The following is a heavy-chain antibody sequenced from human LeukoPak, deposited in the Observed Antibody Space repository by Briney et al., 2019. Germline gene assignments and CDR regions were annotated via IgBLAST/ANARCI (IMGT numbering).Heavy chain of an antibody. V-gene: IGHV1-2*02. D-gene: IGHD6-19*01. CDR3: ARDLGGSGWVG. J-gene: IGHJ4*02. Sequence: ASVKVSCKASGYTFTSYDINWVRQAPGQGLEWMGWINPNSGGTNYAQKFQGRVTMTRDTSISTAYMELSRLRSDDTAVYYCARDLGGSGWVGWGQGTLVTVSS. CDR1: GYTFTSYD. CDR2: INPNSGGT.